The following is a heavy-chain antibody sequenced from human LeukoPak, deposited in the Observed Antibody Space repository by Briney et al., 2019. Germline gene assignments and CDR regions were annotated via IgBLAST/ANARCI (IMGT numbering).Heavy chain of an antibody. D-gene: IGHD3-10*01. Sequence: PSETQSLTCVVYGGSFSGYYWSWIRQPPGKGLEWIGEINHSGSTNYNPSLKSRVTISVDTSKNQFSLKLSSVTAADTAVYYCARVPRNYYGSGRPAYYMDVWGKGTTVTVSS. CDR3: ARVPRNYYGSGRPAYYMDV. CDR2: INHSGST. J-gene: IGHJ6*03. V-gene: IGHV4-34*01. CDR1: GGSFSGYY.